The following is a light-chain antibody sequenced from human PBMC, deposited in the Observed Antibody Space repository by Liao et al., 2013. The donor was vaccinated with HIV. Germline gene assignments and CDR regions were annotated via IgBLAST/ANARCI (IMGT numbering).Light chain of an antibody. CDR1: KLVDTY. CDR3: QAWDSNTYV. Sequence: SYELTQPPSVSVSPGQTATITCSGHKLVDTYACWYQQRPGQSPVLVIYQDSKRPSGIPERFSGSNSGNTATLTISGTQAMDEADYYCQAWDSNTYVFGTGTKVTVL. V-gene: IGLV3-1*01. J-gene: IGLJ1*01. CDR2: QDS.